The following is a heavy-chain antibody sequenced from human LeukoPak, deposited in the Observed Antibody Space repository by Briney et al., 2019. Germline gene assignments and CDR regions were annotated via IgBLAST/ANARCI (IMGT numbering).Heavy chain of an antibody. D-gene: IGHD5-18*01. CDR3: AKDQGRYSYGDFDY. Sequence: GGSLRLSCAASGFAFEDYVMHGGRQAPGKGLEWVSGISWNSGSIGYADSVKGRFTISRDNAKNSLYLQMNSLRAEDTALYYCAKDQGRYSYGDFDYWGQGSLVTVSS. V-gene: IGHV3-9*01. J-gene: IGHJ4*02. CDR1: GFAFEDYV. CDR2: ISWNSGSI.